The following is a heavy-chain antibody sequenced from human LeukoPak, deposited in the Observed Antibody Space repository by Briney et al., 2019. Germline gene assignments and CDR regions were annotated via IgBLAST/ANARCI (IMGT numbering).Heavy chain of an antibody. CDR1: GFTFSSYA. Sequence: GGSLRLSCAASGFTFSSYAMSWVRQAPGKGLEWVSSISSSSSYIYYTDSMKGRFTISRDNAKNSLYLQMNSLRAEDTAVYYCARDFSSGWWYGMDVWGQGTTVTVSS. J-gene: IGHJ6*02. D-gene: IGHD6-19*01. CDR2: ISSSSSYI. V-gene: IGHV3-21*01. CDR3: ARDFSSGWWYGMDV.